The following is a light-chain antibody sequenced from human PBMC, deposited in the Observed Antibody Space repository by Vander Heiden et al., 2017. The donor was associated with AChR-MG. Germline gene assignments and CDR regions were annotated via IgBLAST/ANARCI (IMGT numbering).Light chain of an antibody. J-gene: IGKJ5*01. Sequence: DIQLTQSPSFLSASVGDRVTITCRASQDISSYLAWYQQKPGKAPKLLIYAASTLQGGVPSRFSGSESGTEFSLRISSLQPEDFATYYCQQLNKYPPTFGQGTRLEIK. CDR3: QQLNKYPPT. CDR1: QDISSY. CDR2: AAS. V-gene: IGKV1-9*01.